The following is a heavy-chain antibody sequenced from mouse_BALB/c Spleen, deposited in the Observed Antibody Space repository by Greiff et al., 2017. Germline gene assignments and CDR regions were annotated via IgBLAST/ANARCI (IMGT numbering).Heavy chain of an antibody. CDR1: GYSFTSCY. D-gene: IGHD2-3*01. J-gene: IGHJ3*01. CDR3: DRFDGCYEAWFAY. Sequence: EVQLQQSGPSLVKPSQTLSLTCSASGYSFTSCYLNWIRKSPGNKLEYMGYISYSGSTYYNPSLKSRISITRDTSKNQYYLQLKSVTTEDTATYSCDRFDGCYEAWFAYWGQGTLVTVSA. CDR2: ISYSGST. V-gene: IGHV3-8*02.